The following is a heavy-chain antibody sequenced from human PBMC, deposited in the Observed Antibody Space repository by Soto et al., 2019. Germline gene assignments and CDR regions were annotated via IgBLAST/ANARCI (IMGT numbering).Heavy chain of an antibody. V-gene: IGHV1-3*01. CDR3: ARSWYQLLPWDPTDYFDY. Sequence: ASVKLSCKASGYTFTSYAMHWVRQAPGQRLEWMGWINAGNGNTKYSQKFQGRVTITRDTSASTAYMELSSLRSEDTAVYYCARSWYQLLPWDPTDYFDYWGQGTLVTVSS. J-gene: IGHJ4*02. D-gene: IGHD2-2*01. CDR1: GYTFTSYA. CDR2: INAGNGNT.